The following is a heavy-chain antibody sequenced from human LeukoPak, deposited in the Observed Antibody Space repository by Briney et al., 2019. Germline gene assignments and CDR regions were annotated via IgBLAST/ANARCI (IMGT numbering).Heavy chain of an antibody. CDR3: ARDGPPGH. CDR1: GGTFSSYA. J-gene: IGHJ4*02. CDR2: IIPILGIA. V-gene: IGHV1-69*04. D-gene: IGHD3-10*01. Sequence: ASVKVSCKASGGTFSSYAISWVRQAPGQGLEWMGRIIPILGIANYAQKFQGRVTITADKSTSTACMELSSLRSEDTAVYYCARDGPPGHWGQGTLVTVSS.